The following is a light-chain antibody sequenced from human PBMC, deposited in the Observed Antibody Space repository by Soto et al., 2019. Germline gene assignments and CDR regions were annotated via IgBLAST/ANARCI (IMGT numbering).Light chain of an antibody. CDR3: QQSYSTPPIS. CDR2: AAS. V-gene: IGKV1-39*01. J-gene: IGKJ5*01. CDR1: QSISSY. Sequence: DIPMTQSPSSLSASVGDRVTITCRASQSISSYLNWYQQKPGKAPKLLIYAASSLQSGVPSRFRGSGSGTAFTLTISSLQPEDFATYYCQQSYSTPPISFGPGPRLEIK.